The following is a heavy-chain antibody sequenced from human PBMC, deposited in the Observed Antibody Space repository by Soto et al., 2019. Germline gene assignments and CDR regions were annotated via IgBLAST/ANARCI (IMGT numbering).Heavy chain of an antibody. Sequence: GGSLRLSCAASGFTVSSNYMSWVRQAPGKGLEWVSVIYSGGSTYYADSVKGRFTISRHNSKNTLYLQMNSLRAEDTAVYYWAMRNYYDPRDGRDYWGQGTLVTVSS. CDR3: AMRNYYDPRDGRDY. CDR2: IYSGGST. J-gene: IGHJ4*02. V-gene: IGHV3-53*04. CDR1: GFTVSSNY. D-gene: IGHD3-22*01.